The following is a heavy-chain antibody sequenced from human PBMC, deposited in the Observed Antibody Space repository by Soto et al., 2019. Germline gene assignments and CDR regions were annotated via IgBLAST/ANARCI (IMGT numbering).Heavy chain of an antibody. Sequence: GASVKVSCKASGGTLSSYTISWVRQAPGQGLEWMGRIIPILGIANYAQKFQGRVTITADKSTSTAYMELSSLRSEDTAVYYCVRGQNQMYSSGRTDDYWGQGTLVTVSS. CDR2: IIPILGIA. J-gene: IGHJ4*02. D-gene: IGHD6-19*01. CDR1: GGTLSSYT. CDR3: VRGQNQMYSSGRTDDY. V-gene: IGHV1-69*02.